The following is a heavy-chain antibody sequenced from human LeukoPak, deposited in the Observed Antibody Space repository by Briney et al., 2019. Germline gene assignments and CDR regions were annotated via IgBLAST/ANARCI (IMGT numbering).Heavy chain of an antibody. V-gene: IGHV3-23*01. Sequence: GGSLRLSCAASGFTSSSYAMSWVRQAPGKGLEWVSAISGSGGSTYYADSVKGRFTISRDNSKNTLYLQMNSLRAEDTAVYYCAKVSGYSSSSASGYWGQGTLVTVSS. CDR3: AKVSGYSSSSASGY. J-gene: IGHJ4*02. D-gene: IGHD6-6*01. CDR1: GFTSSSYA. CDR2: ISGSGGST.